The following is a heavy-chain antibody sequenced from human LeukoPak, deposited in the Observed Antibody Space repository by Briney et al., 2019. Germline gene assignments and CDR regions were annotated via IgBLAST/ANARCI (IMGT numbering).Heavy chain of an antibody. Sequence: SETLSLTCTVSGGSISSYYWSWIRQPPGKGLEWIGYIYYSGSTNYNPSLKSRVTISVDTSKNQFSLKLSSVTAADTAVYYCAREYYYDSSGYYYEIYFDYWGQGTLVTVSS. D-gene: IGHD3-22*01. CDR1: GGSISSYY. V-gene: IGHV4-59*08. CDR2: IYYSGST. J-gene: IGHJ4*02. CDR3: AREYYYDSSGYYYEIYFDY.